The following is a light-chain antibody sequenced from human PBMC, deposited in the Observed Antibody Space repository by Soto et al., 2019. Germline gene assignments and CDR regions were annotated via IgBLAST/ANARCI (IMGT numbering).Light chain of an antibody. J-gene: IGKJ5*01. CDR3: QQRSNWPIT. CDR1: QSVSSN. Sequence: EIVMTQSPATLSVSPGERATLSCRASQSVSSNLAWYQQKPGQAPRLLIHGASTRATGFPARFSGSGSGTDFTLTISSLQSEDFAVYYCQQRSNWPITFGQGTRLEI. V-gene: IGKV3-15*01. CDR2: GAS.